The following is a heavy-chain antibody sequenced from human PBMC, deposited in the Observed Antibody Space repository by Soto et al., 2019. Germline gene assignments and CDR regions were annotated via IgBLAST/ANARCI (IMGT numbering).Heavy chain of an antibody. J-gene: IGHJ6*01. Sequence: SETLSLTCTVSGGSISSGGYYWSWIRHHPGKGLEWIGYIYYSGSTYYNPSLKSRVTISVDTSKNQFSLKLSSVTAADTAVYYCARVGYSSSWHNYYYYGMDVWGQGTTVTVSS. V-gene: IGHV4-31*03. D-gene: IGHD6-13*01. CDR1: GGSISSGGYY. CDR2: IYYSGST. CDR3: ARVGYSSSWHNYYYYGMDV.